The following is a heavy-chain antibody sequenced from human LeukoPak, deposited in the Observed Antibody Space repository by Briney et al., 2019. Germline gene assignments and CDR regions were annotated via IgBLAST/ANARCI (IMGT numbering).Heavy chain of an antibody. D-gene: IGHD1-26*01. CDR1: GYTFTGYY. Sequence: ASVKVSCKASGYTFTGYYMHWVRQAPRQGLEWMGWINPNSGGTNYAQKFQGRVTMTRDTSISTAYMELSRLRSDDTAVYYCARGMGDGAQFDYWGQGTLVTVSS. J-gene: IGHJ4*02. V-gene: IGHV1-2*02. CDR3: ARGMGDGAQFDY. CDR2: INPNSGGT.